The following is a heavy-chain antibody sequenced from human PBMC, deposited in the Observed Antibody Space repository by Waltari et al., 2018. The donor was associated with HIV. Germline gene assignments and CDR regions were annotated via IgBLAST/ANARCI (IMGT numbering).Heavy chain of an antibody. D-gene: IGHD2-2*01. CDR2: IYYSGRT. CDR1: GGSISSYY. J-gene: IGHJ2*01. V-gene: IGHV4-59*01. Sequence: QVQLQESGPGLVKPSETLSLTCTVSGGSISSYYWSWIRQPPGNGLEWIGYIYYSGRTNYNPSLMSRVTISVYTSKNQCSLKLSSVTAADTAVYYCARLYCSRTSCYPYWYFDLWGRGTLVTVSS. CDR3: ARLYCSRTSCYPYWYFDL.